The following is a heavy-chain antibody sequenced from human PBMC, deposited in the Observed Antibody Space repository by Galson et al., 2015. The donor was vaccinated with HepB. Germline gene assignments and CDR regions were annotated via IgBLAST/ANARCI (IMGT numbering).Heavy chain of an antibody. J-gene: IGHJ4*02. CDR2: ISGSGGSK. CDR3: AKDRGIRRYYDSSGPTAFDY. V-gene: IGHV3-23*01. Sequence: SLRLSCAASGFTFSSYAMSWVRQAPGKGLEWVSAISGSGGSKYYADSVKGRFTISRDNSKNTLYLQMNSLRAEDTAVYYCAKDRGIRRYYDSSGPTAFDYLVQGTLVTVSS. CDR1: GFTFSSYA. D-gene: IGHD3-22*01.